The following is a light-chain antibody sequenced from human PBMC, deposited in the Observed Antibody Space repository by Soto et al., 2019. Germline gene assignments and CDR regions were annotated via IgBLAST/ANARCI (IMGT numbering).Light chain of an antibody. CDR2: EGT. V-gene: IGLV2-23*01. J-gene: IGLJ3*02. Sequence: QSALTQPASVSGSPGQSITISCTGTSSDVGSYNLVSWYQHHPGTAPKLMIYEGTKRPSRVSSRFSASKSGNTASLTISGLQAEDEADYYCCSYTASDMWVFGGGTKVTVL. CDR1: SSDVGSYNL. CDR3: CSYTASDMWV.